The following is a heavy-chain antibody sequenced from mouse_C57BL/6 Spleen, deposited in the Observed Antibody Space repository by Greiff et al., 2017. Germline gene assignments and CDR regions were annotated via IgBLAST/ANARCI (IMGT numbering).Heavy chain of an antibody. CDR2: INYDGSST. J-gene: IGHJ1*03. CDR1: GFTFSDYY. V-gene: IGHV5-16*01. Sequence: EVMLVESEGGLVQPGSSMKLSCTASGFTFSDYYMAWVRQVPEKGLEWVANINYDGSSTYYLDSLKSRFIISRDNAKNILYLQMSSLKSEDTATYYCARAPYSNFWYFDVWGTGTTVTVSS. CDR3: ARAPYSNFWYFDV. D-gene: IGHD2-5*01.